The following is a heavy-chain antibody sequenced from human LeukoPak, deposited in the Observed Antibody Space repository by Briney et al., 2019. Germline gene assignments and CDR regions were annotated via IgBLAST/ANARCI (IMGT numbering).Heavy chain of an antibody. CDR2: IYYSGIT. J-gene: IGHJ5*02. D-gene: IGHD6-13*01. Sequence: PSETLSLTCTVSGGPISSSSYYWGWIRQPPGKGLEWIGNIYYSGITYYNPSLKSRVTVSVDPSKNQFSLKLSSVTAADTAVYFCARHPPYSSSWFPFDPWGQGTLVTVSS. V-gene: IGHV4-39*01. CDR3: ARHPPYSSSWFPFDP. CDR1: GGPISSSSYY.